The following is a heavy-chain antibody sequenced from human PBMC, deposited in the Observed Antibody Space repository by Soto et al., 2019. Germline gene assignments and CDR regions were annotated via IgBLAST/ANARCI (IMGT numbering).Heavy chain of an antibody. D-gene: IGHD6-19*01. CDR1: GFTFSSYA. Sequence: PGGSLRLSCAASGFTFSSYAMSWVRQAPGKGLEWVSAISGSGGSTYYADSVKGRFTISRDNSKNTLYLQMNSLRAEDTAVYYCAKDPFRGSGWTLHYWGQGTLVTVSS. V-gene: IGHV3-23*01. CDR2: ISGSGGST. CDR3: AKDPFRGSGWTLHY. J-gene: IGHJ4*02.